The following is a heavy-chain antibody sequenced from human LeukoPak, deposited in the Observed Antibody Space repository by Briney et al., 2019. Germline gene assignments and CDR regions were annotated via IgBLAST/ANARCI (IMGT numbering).Heavy chain of an antibody. D-gene: IGHD3-10*01. CDR3: ARSLGFGELSDWFDP. Sequence: PSETLSLTCAVSGYSISSSNWWGWIRQPPGKGLEWIGYIYYSGSTNYNPSLKSRVTISVDTSKNQFSLKLSSVTAADTAVYYCARSLGFGELSDWFDPWGQGTLVTVSS. J-gene: IGHJ5*02. CDR1: GYSISSSNW. CDR2: IYYSGST. V-gene: IGHV4-28*01.